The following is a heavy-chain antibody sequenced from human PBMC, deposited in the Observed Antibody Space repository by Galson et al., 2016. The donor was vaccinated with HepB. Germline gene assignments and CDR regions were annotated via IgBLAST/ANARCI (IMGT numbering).Heavy chain of an antibody. CDR2: INPSGGST. J-gene: IGHJ4*02. Sequence: SVKVSCKGSGYSFTTYYIHWVRQAPGQGLEWMGIINPSGGSTTYAQRLQGRVTLTRDTSRNTVYMELSSLRSEDTAVYYCAGEEEKAWYRSGWFRPGPLDYWGQGSLVIVSS. CDR1: GYSFTTYY. CDR3: AGEEEKAWYRSGWFRPGPLDY. D-gene: IGHD6-19*01. V-gene: IGHV1-46*01.